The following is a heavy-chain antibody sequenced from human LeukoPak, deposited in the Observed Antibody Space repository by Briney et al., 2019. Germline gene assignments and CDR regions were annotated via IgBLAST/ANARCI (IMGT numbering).Heavy chain of an antibody. CDR1: GYPFSSYW. CDR3: ARDQYDTWSRRGNFDS. D-gene: IGHD3-3*01. CDR2: IKQDGSKK. V-gene: IGHV3-7*03. Sequence: GESLRLSCVASGYPFSSYWMTWVRQAPGKGLEWVANIKQDGSKKSYVDSVKGRFTISRDNTKNSLYLQMNSLRVEDTAVFYCARDQYDTWSRRGNFDSWGQGTLVIVSS. J-gene: IGHJ4*02.